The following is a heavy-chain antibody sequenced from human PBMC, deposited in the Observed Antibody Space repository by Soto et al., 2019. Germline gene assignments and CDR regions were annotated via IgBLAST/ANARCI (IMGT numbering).Heavy chain of an antibody. J-gene: IGHJ3*01. CDR1: GFTFERYA. CDR3: AKIYDFWSRHHYSFDV. D-gene: IGHD3-3*01. V-gene: IGHV3-23*01. CDR2: VNGNGGDT. Sequence: EVQLFESGGGLVQPGGSLRLSCAASGFTFERYAMTWVRQAPGKGLEWVSGVNGNGGDTYYADSVKGRFTISRDNPRNTLYLQMNSLRVEDTAVYYCAKIYDFWSRHHYSFDVWGLGTLVTVSS.